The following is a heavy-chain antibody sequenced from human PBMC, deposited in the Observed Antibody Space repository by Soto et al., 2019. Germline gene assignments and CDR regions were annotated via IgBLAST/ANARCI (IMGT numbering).Heavy chain of an antibody. Sequence: QVQLQESGPGLVKPSQTLSLTCTVSGGSISSGNYYWSWIRQPPGKGLEWIGFISYSGSTYYSTSLKSRVTISVDTSKNPFYLNLSFVTAADTAVYHCATMGTPATGLYFFDYWGQGSLVTVSS. D-gene: IGHD2-15*01. CDR2: ISYSGST. J-gene: IGHJ4*02. V-gene: IGHV4-30-4*01. CDR1: GGSISSGNYY. CDR3: ATMGTPATGLYFFDY.